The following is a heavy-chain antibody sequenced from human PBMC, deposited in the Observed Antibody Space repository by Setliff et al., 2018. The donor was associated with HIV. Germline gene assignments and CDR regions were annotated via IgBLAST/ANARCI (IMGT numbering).Heavy chain of an antibody. V-gene: IGHV4-38-2*02. CDR2: IYRTVDT. CDR3: ARDKTYCNYSRCSRAGWYFDL. J-gene: IGHJ2*01. D-gene: IGHD2-2*01. CDR1: GYSINSSHF. Sequence: SETLSLTCTVSGYSINSSHFWGWIRQPPGKGLEWVGSIYRTVDTHYNPSLKSRVTISVDTSKNQFSLRLSSVTAADTAVYYCARDKTYCNYSRCSRAGWYFDLWGRGTLVTVSS.